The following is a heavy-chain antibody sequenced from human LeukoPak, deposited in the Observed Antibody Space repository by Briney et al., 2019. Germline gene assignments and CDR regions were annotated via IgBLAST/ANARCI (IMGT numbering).Heavy chain of an antibody. D-gene: IGHD4-23*01. CDR3: ASMTTVVTQYFDY. CDR2: IYYSGST. V-gene: IGHV4-39*07. Sequence: SETLSLTCTVSGGSISSSSYYWGWIRQPPGKGLEWIGSIYYSGSTYYNPSLKSRVTISVDTSKNQFSLKLSSVTAADTAVYYCASMTTVVTQYFDYWGQGTLVTVSS. CDR1: GGSISSSSYY. J-gene: IGHJ4*02.